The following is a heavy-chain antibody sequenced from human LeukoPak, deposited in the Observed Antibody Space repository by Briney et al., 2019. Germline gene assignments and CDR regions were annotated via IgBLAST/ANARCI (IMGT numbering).Heavy chain of an antibody. CDR3: ARDQVGSLAAPYFDY. D-gene: IGHD6-13*01. CDR1: GGTFSSYA. V-gene: IGHV1-46*01. CDR2: INPSGGST. J-gene: IGHJ4*02. Sequence: GSSVKVSCKASGGTFSSYAISWVRQAPGQGLEWMGIINPSGGSTSYAQKFQGRVTMTRDTSTSTVYMELSSLRSEDTAVYYCARDQVGSLAAPYFDYWGQGTLVTVSS.